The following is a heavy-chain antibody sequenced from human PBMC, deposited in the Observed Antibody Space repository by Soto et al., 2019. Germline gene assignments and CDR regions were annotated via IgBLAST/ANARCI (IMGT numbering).Heavy chain of an antibody. CDR1: GGSNIRDGYY. CDR3: ARATPAGSADF. CDR2: ISYSGSS. Sequence: SETLSLTCTVSGGSNIRDGYYWSWIRQHPGKGLEWIAYISYSGSSYSNPSLKSRVTISADTSKNQFSLRLTSVTAADTAVYFCARATPAGSADFWGQGTLATVSS. V-gene: IGHV4-31*03. D-gene: IGHD2-2*01. J-gene: IGHJ1*01.